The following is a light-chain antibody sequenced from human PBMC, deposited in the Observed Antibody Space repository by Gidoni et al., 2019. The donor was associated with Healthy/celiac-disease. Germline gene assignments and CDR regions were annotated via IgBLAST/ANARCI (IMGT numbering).Light chain of an antibody. CDR1: QSVSSY. CDR3: QQRSNWPT. V-gene: IGKV3-11*01. CDR2: DAS. J-gene: IGKJ1*01. Sequence: EIVLTQSPATLSLSPGERATLSCRASQSVSSYLAWYQPKPGQAPRLLIYDASNRATGIPARFSGRGSGTDFPLTISRLEPEDFAFYYCQQRSNWPTFGQXTKVDIK.